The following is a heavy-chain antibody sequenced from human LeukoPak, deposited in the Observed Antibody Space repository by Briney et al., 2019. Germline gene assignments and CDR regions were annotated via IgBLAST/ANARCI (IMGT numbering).Heavy chain of an antibody. CDR1: GFTFSSYW. Sequence: GGSLRLSCAASGFTFSSYWMSWVRQAPGKGLEWVANIKQDGSEKYYVDSVKGRFTISRDNAKNSLYLQMNNLRAEDTAVYYCARVMRFLEWAGGFDPWGQGTLVTVSS. V-gene: IGHV3-7*01. D-gene: IGHD3-3*01. CDR3: ARVMRFLEWAGGFDP. J-gene: IGHJ5*02. CDR2: IKQDGSEK.